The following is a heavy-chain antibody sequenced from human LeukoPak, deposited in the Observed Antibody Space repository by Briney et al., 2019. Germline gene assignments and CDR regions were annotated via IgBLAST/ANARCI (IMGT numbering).Heavy chain of an antibody. D-gene: IGHD5-12*01. V-gene: IGHV3-74*01. Sequence: GGSLRLSCAASGFTFSSYWMHWVRQAPGKGLVWVSRVYSDGTGTTYADSVAGRFNISRDNAKNTVYLQMNSLRAEDTAIYYCIRTLRVATFPYMDVWGKGTTVTVSS. CDR2: VYSDGTGT. J-gene: IGHJ6*03. CDR1: GFTFSSYW. CDR3: IRTLRVATFPYMDV.